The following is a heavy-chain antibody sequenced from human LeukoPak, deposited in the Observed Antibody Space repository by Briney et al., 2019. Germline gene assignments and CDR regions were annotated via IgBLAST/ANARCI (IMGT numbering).Heavy chain of an antibody. J-gene: IGHJ4*02. D-gene: IGHD3-10*01. CDR3: AKSRGSGLFDY. Sequence: GGSLRLSCAASGFTFSSYAMSWVRQAPGKGLQWVSGISGSGGSTYYADSVKGRFTISRDNSKNTLYVQMNSLRADGTAVYYCAKSRGSGLFDYWGQGTLVTVAS. CDR1: GFTFSSYA. V-gene: IGHV3-23*01. CDR2: ISGSGGST.